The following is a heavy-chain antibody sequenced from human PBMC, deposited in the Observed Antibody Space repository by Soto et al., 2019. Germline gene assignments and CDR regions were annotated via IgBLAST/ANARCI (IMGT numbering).Heavy chain of an antibody. D-gene: IGHD6-13*01. CDR2: ISDDGSNK. CDR1: GFSFSSYG. CDR3: AKEPYSFTWYGSNGLDV. V-gene: IGHV3-30*18. Sequence: VQLVESGGGVVQPGGSLRLSCAASGFSFSSYGIHWVRQAPGKGLEWLTLISDDGSNKKYVDSVRGRFTISRDNSENTLYLQMKSLRPEDTAVYYCAKEPYSFTWYGSNGLDVWGHGTTVTVSS. J-gene: IGHJ6*02.